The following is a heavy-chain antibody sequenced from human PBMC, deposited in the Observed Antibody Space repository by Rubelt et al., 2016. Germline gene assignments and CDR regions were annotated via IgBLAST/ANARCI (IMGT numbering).Heavy chain of an antibody. J-gene: IGHJ4*02. Sequence: QGPRTGLEWVSVIYSGGSTYYADSVKGRFTISRDNSKNTLYLQMNSLRAEDTAVYYCAREGWYGDRVFDYWGQGTLVTVSS. D-gene: IGHD2-15*01. V-gene: IGHV3-53*01. CDR3: AREGWYGDRVFDY. CDR2: IYSGGST.